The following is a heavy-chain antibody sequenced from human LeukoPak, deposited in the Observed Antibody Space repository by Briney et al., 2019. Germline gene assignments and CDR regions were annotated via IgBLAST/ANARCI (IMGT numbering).Heavy chain of an antibody. V-gene: IGHV1-18*01. CDR1: DYTFTIYG. CDR3: ARGIIGYYFDY. D-gene: IGHD2-15*01. Sequence: ASVKVSCKTSDYTFTIYGISWVRQAPGQGLEWMGLISAYGNTNYAQNLQGRVTMTTDTSTSTAYMELRSLRSDDTAVYCCARGIIGYYFDYWGQGTLVTVSS. J-gene: IGHJ4*02. CDR2: ISAYGNT.